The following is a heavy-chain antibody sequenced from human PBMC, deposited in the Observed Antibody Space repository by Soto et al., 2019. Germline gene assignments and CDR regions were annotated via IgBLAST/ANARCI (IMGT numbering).Heavy chain of an antibody. CDR3: ASSYCGGGSCYDYCYGMDV. D-gene: IGHD2-15*01. J-gene: IGHJ6*02. Sequence: QVQLVQSGAEEKKPGASVKVSCKASGYTFTSYAMHWVRQAPGQRLEWMGWINAGDGNTKYSQKFQGRVTITRDTSASTAYMELSSLGSEDTAVYYCASSYCGGGSCYDYCYGMDVWGQGTTVTVSS. V-gene: IGHV1-3*05. CDR2: INAGDGNT. CDR1: GYTFTSYA.